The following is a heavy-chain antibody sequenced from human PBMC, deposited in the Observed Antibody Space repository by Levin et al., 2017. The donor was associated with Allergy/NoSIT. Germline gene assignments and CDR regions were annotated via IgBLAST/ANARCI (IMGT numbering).Heavy chain of an antibody. CDR3: ARLITFIDGGNFDS. V-gene: IGHV3-7*04. J-gene: IGHJ4*02. Sequence: SCAASGFTFSSYWMSWVRQAPGKGLEWVANIKQDGSEIYYVDSVKGRFTISRDNAKNSLYLQMNSLRAEDTAVFYCARLITFIDGGNFDSWGQGTLVTVSS. CDR2: IKQDGSEI. D-gene: IGHD3-16*01. CDR1: GFTFSSYW.